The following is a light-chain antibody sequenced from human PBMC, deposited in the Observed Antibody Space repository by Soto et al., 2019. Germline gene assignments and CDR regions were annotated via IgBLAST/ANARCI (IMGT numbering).Light chain of an antibody. CDR2: AAS. Sequence: DIQMTQSPSSVSASVGDRVIITCRAIQAISSWLAWYQLKPGKVPKLLIYAASSLQSGVTSRFSGIGSETDFTLTLSSLRPKDFSTYYCQQASSIPFTFGGGTKVDIK. CDR1: QAISSW. V-gene: IGKV1-12*02. CDR3: QQASSIPFT. J-gene: IGKJ4*01.